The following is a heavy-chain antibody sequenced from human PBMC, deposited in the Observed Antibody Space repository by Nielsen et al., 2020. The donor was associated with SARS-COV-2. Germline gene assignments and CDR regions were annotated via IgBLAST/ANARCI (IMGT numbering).Heavy chain of an antibody. CDR3: ARGVSGYDYPSHYYYYGMDV. D-gene: IGHD5-12*01. Sequence: GGSLRLSCAASGFTFSDYYMSWIRQAPGKGLEWVSYISSSSSYTNYADSVKGRFTISRDNAKNSLYLQMNSLRAEDTAVYYCARGVSGYDYPSHYYYYGMDVWGQGTTVTVSS. CDR1: GFTFSDYY. J-gene: IGHJ6*02. V-gene: IGHV3-11*05. CDR2: ISSSSSYT.